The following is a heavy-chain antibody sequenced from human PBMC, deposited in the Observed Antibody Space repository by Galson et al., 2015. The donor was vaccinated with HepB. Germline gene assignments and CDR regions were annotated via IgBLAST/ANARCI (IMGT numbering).Heavy chain of an antibody. J-gene: IGHJ6*02. CDR2: INPSGGST. Sequence: SVKVSCKASGYTFTSYYMHWVRQAPGQGLEWMGIINPSGGSTSYAQKFQGRVTMTRDTSTSTVYMELSSLRSEDTAVYYCARNTENIAAAGTGPMDVWGQGTTVTVSS. CDR1: GYTFTSYY. V-gene: IGHV1-46*03. CDR3: ARNTENIAAAGTGPMDV. D-gene: IGHD6-13*01.